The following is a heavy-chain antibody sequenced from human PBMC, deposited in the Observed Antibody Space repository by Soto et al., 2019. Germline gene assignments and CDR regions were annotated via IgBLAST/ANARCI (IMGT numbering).Heavy chain of an antibody. CDR3: AKVSANDRYYFEN. Sequence: PGGSLRLSCVVSGFTVSSSNYMSWVRQAPGMGLEWVSVLTSGGGAYYADSVKGRFTVSRDNSKNTLYLQMNSLRAEDTAIYYCAKVSANDRYYFENWGQGALVTVSS. D-gene: IGHD1-20*01. V-gene: IGHV3-53*01. J-gene: IGHJ4*02. CDR2: LTSGGGA. CDR1: GFTVSSSNY.